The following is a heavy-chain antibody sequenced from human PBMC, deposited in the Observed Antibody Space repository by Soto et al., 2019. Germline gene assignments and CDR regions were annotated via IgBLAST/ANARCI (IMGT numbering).Heavy chain of an antibody. J-gene: IGHJ5*02. CDR2: IIPIFGTA. CDR3: ARSLRYFDWLSPESNWFDP. D-gene: IGHD3-9*01. CDR1: GGTFSSYA. V-gene: IGHV1-69*13. Sequence: SVKVSCKASGGTFSSYAISWVRQAPGQGLEWMGGIIPIFGTANYAQKFQGRVTITADESTSTAYMELSSLRSEDTAVYYCARSLRYFDWLSPESNWFDPWGQGTLVTVSS.